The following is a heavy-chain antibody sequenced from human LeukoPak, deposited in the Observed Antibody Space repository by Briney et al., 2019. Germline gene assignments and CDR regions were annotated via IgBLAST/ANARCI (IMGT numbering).Heavy chain of an antibody. V-gene: IGHV3-43*02. CDR3: AKELDTMFFDY. J-gene: IGHJ4*02. CDR1: GFTFSSYA. Sequence: GGSLRLSCAASGFTFSSYAMSWVRQAPGKGLEWVSLAGWAGGTTFYSDSVRGRFTISRDSGRESVYLQMNSLTTDDTAFYFCAKELDTMFFDYWGQGALVTVSS. D-gene: IGHD3-10*02. CDR2: AGWAGGTT.